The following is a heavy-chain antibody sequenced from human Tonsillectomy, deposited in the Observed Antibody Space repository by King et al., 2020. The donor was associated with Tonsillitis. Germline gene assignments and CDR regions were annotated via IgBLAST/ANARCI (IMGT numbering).Heavy chain of an antibody. CDR1: GYTFSDYF. V-gene: IGHV1-2*02. CDR3: ARDGQATLTTLNYYYYMDV. CDR2: INPNSGGT. D-gene: IGHD4-11*01. J-gene: IGHJ6*03. Sequence: QLVQSGAEVKKPGASVKVSCKASGYTFSDYFMHWVRQAPGQGLEWMGWINPNSGGTNYAQKFQGRVTMTSDTSISTAYMELSRLKSDDPAVYYCARDGQATLTTLNYYYYMDVWGKGTTVTVSS.